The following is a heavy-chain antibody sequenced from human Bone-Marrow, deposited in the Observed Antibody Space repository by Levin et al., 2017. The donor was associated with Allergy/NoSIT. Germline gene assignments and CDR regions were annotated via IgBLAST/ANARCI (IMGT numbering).Heavy chain of an antibody. CDR1: GFSFSTYG. V-gene: IGHV3-33*01. CDR2: IWFDGSKK. J-gene: IGHJ4*02. Sequence: GESLKISCAASGFSFSTYGMHWVRQAPGKGLEWVAGIWFDGSKKYYAESVKGRFTISRDNSKNTLHLQMNSLRAEDTALYCCARVSAYCAGDCFSPYFDLWGQGALVTVSS. D-gene: IGHD2-21*02. CDR3: ARVSAYCAGDCFSPYFDL.